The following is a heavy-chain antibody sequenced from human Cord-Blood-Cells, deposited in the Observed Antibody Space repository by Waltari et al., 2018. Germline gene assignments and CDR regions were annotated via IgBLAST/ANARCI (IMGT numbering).Heavy chain of an antibody. CDR2: IYYSGST. CDR1: GGSIRSSSYY. J-gene: IGHJ4*02. CDR3: ARHRDLAWYFDY. D-gene: IGHD3-10*01. Sequence: QLQLQESGPGLVKPSETLFLTCTVSGGSIRSSSYYWGWIRQPPGKGLEWIGSIYYSGSTYYNPSLKSRVTISVDTSKNQFSLKLSSVTAADTAVYYCARHRDLAWYFDYWGQGTLVTVSS. V-gene: IGHV4-39*01.